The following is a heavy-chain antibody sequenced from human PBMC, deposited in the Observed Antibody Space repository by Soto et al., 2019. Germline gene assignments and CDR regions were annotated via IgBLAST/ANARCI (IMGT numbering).Heavy chain of an antibody. CDR1: GFSFDSYW. CDR2: IDYDGTTT. Sequence: EVQLVESGGGLVQPGGSLRLSCAASGFSFDSYWMHWVRQAPGQGPMWVSRIDYDGTTTNYADSVKGRFTISIDNAKSTLYVQMNSLRPEDTAVYYCTRGPRASSGGTGAYWGKGTLVTFSS. J-gene: IGHJ1*01. V-gene: IGHV3-74*01. D-gene: IGHD2-2*01. CDR3: TRGPRASSGGTGAY.